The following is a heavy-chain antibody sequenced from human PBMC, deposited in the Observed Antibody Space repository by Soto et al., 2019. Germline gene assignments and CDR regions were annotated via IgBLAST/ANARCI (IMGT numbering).Heavy chain of an antibody. D-gene: IGHD2-15*01. CDR1: GGSISSGGYY. J-gene: IGHJ5*02. Sequence: PSETLCLTCTVSGGSISSGGYYGSLIRQHPGKGLEWIGYIYYSGSTYYNPSLKSRVTISVDTSKNQFSLKLSSVTAADTAVYYCARVLSDWFDPWGQGTLVTVSS. CDR3: ARVLSDWFDP. V-gene: IGHV4-31*03. CDR2: IYYSGST.